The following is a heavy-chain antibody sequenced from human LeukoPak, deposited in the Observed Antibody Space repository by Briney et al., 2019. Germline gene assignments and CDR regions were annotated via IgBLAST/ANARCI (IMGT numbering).Heavy chain of an antibody. D-gene: IGHD4-17*01. J-gene: IGHJ6*02. Sequence: SVKVSCKASGGTFSSYAISWVRQAPGQGLEWMGGIIPIFGTANYAQKFQGRVTITADESTSTAYMELSSLRSEDTAVYYCASGRMTTVTTYGMDVWGQGTTVTVSS. CDR3: ASGRMTTVTTYGMDV. CDR1: GGTFSSYA. CDR2: IIPIFGTA. V-gene: IGHV1-69*13.